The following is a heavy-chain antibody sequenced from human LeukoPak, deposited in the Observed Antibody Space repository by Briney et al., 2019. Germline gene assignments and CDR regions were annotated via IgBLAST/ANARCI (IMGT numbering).Heavy chain of an antibody. CDR2: ISGSGGST. D-gene: IGHD3-22*01. J-gene: IGHJ4*02. CDR3: ARASDYDSGGYYIGGTFDY. Sequence: GGSLRLSCAASGFTFSNYAMSWVRQAPGKGLEWVSSISGSGGSTDYADSVKGRFTISRDNSEKTLYLQMNSLRAEDTAVYYCARASDYDSGGYYIGGTFDYWGQGTLVTVSS. CDR1: GFTFSNYA. V-gene: IGHV3-23*01.